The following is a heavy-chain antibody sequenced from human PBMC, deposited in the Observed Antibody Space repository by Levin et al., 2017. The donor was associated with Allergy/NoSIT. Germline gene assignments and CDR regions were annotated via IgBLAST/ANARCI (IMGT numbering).Heavy chain of an antibody. CDR1: GFTFTSYA. Sequence: GGSLRLSCAASGFTFTSYAMTWVRQAPGRGLECVSTISGRGGDTYHADSVKGRFSISRDNSKNTLYLQMNSLRAEDTAIYYCARDLSPVINHGDHYYYHGMDVWGQGTTVTVSS. D-gene: IGHD4-17*01. CDR3: ARDLSPVINHGDHYYYHGMDV. V-gene: IGHV3-23*01. CDR2: ISGRGGDT. J-gene: IGHJ6*02.